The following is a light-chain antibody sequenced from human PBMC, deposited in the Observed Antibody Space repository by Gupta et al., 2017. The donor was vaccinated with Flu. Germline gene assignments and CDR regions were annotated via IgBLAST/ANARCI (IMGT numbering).Light chain of an antibody. CDR1: QSISSY. CDR2: AAS. Sequence: DIQMTQSPSSLSASVGDRVTITCRASQSISSYLNWYQQKPGKAPKLLIHAASTLQSGVPSRFGGSGSGTDFTLTISSRQPEDFATYFCQQSDTNFPRSFGQGTRLEIK. J-gene: IGKJ2*04. CDR3: QQSDTNFPRS. V-gene: IGKV1-39*01.